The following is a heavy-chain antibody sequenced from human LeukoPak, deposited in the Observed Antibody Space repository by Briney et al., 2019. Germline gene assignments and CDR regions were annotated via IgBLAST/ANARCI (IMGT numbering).Heavy chain of an antibody. V-gene: IGHV5-51*01. Sequence: GESLKISCKGSGYSFTSYRIGWVRQMPGKGLEWMGIIYPGDSDTRYSPSFQGQATISADKSISTAYLQWSSLKASDTAMYYCARLKGYYDSSGYYGAVGAFDIWGQGTMVTVSS. CDR1: GYSFTSYR. CDR3: ARLKGYYDSSGYYGAVGAFDI. CDR2: IYPGDSDT. D-gene: IGHD3-22*01. J-gene: IGHJ3*02.